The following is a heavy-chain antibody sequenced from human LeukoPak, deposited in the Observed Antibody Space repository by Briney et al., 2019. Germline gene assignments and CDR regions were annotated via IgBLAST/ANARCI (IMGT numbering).Heavy chain of an antibody. CDR2: MNPNSGNT. CDR1: GYTFTSYD. D-gene: IGHD2-21*02. Sequence: ASVKVSCKASGYTFTSYDINWVRQAPGQGLEWMGWMNPNSGNTGYAQKFQGRVTMTRNTSISTAYMELSSLRSEDTAVYYCARGLVVVTDFDLWGRGTLVTVSS. V-gene: IGHV1-8*01. J-gene: IGHJ2*01. CDR3: ARGLVVVTDFDL.